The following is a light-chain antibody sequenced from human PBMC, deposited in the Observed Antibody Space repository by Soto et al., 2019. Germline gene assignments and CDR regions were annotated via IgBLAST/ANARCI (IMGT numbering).Light chain of an antibody. CDR2: DAS. V-gene: IGKV1-33*01. J-gene: IGKJ5*01. Sequence: DIQMTQSPSSLSASVGDRVTIPFQASQAVSNYLNWYQQKLGKAPKLLIYDASNLETGVPSRFSGSGSGTYFSFTISSLQPEDFATYYCQQYSNLITFGQGTRLEIK. CDR1: QAVSNY. CDR3: QQYSNLIT.